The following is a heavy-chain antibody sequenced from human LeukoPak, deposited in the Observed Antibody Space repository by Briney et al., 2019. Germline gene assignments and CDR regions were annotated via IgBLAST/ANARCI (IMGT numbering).Heavy chain of an antibody. CDR3: ARTYYDSSGYYWGAFDI. CDR1: GYTFTSYG. Sequence: ASVKVSCKASGYTFTSYGISWVRQAPGQGLEWMGWINPNSGGTNYAQKFQGRVTMTRDTPISTAYMELSRLRSDDTAVYYCARTYYDSSGYYWGAFDIWGQRTMVTVSS. D-gene: IGHD3-22*01. CDR2: INPNSGGT. J-gene: IGHJ3*02. V-gene: IGHV1-2*02.